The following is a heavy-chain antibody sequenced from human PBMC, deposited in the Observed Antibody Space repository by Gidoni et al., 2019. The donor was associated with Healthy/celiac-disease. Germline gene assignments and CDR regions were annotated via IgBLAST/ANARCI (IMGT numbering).Heavy chain of an antibody. J-gene: IGHJ4*02. V-gene: IGHV4-34*01. D-gene: IGHD6-13*01. CDR2: INHSGST. Sequence: QVQLQQWGAGLLKPSETLSLTCAAYGGSFSGYYWSWIRQPPGKGLAWIGEINHSGSTNYNPSLKSRVTISVDTSKNQFSLKLSSVTAADTAVYYCARVSSSSRDFDYWGQGTLVTVSS. CDR1: GGSFSGYY. CDR3: ARVSSSSRDFDY.